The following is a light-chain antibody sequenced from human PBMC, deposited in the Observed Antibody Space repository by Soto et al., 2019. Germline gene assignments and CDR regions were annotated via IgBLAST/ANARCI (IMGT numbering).Light chain of an antibody. J-gene: IGKJ5*01. V-gene: IGKV1D-12*01. CDR1: QRSSSS. CDR3: HWANNFPPIG. Sequence: DIPLTQSPSSVSASVGDRITITCPGSQRSSSSIALDQHKPGNGPELRIYTAARLHSGVPSRFSGSGSGTDFTFTITSLQPEDVESYDCHWANNFPPIGFGQGTRLEIK. CDR2: TAA.